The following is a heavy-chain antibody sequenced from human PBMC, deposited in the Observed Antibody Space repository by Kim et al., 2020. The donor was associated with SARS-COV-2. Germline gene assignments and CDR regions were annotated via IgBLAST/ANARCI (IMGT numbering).Heavy chain of an antibody. V-gene: IGHV6-1*01. Sequence: YALSVKGRLTINPATPKNQFSLQLNSVTPEDTAVYYCARDRQRAGTGVDYWGQGTLVTVSS. J-gene: IGHJ4*02. CDR3: ARDRQRAGTGVDY. D-gene: IGHD6-19*01.